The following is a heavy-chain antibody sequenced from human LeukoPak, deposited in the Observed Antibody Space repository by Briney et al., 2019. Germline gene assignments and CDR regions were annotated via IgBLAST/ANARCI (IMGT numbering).Heavy chain of an antibody. CDR1: GGSFSGYY. J-gene: IGHJ5*02. Sequence: SETLSLTCAVYGGSFSGYYWSWIRQPPGKGLEWIGEINHSGSTNHNPSLKSRVTISVDTSKNQFSLKLSSVTAADTAVYYCARKNTYYDFWSGYTNWFDPWGQGTLVTVSS. V-gene: IGHV4-34*01. CDR3: ARKNTYYDFWSGYTNWFDP. CDR2: INHSGST. D-gene: IGHD3-3*01.